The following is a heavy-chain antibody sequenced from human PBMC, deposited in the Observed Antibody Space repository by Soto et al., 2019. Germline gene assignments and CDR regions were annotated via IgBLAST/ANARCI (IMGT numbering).Heavy chain of an antibody. J-gene: IGHJ6*02. CDR1: GFTFSSYS. V-gene: IGHV3-21*01. Sequence: GGSLRLSCAASGFTFSSYSMNWVRQAPGKGLEWVSSISSSSSYIYSADSLKGRFTISRDNAKNSLYLQMNSLRAEDTAVYYCARWGDYYYHAMDVWGQGTTVTVSS. D-gene: IGHD3-16*01. CDR3: ARWGDYYYHAMDV. CDR2: ISSSSSYI.